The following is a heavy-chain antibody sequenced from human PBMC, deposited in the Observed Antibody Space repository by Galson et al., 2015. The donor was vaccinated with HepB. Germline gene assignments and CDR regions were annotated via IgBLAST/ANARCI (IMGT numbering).Heavy chain of an antibody. J-gene: IGHJ3*02. D-gene: IGHD6-13*01. CDR3: VKDKVTAASEGYDAFDI. CDR1: GFTFSSYA. V-gene: IGHV3-64D*06. CDR2: ISSNGGST. Sequence: SLRLSCAASGFTFSSYAMHWVRQAPGKGLEYVSAISSNGGSTYYADSVKGRFTISRDNSKNTLYLQMSSLRAEDTAVYYCVKDKVTAASEGYDAFDIWGQGTMVTVSS.